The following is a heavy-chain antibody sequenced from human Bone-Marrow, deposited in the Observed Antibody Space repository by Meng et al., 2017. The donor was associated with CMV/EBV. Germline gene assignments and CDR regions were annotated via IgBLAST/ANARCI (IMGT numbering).Heavy chain of an antibody. J-gene: IGHJ6*02. CDR1: GFTFSSYW. CDR2: INSDGSST. CDR3: AKDTATIFGVVIIPYGMDV. V-gene: IGHV3-74*01. Sequence: GESLKISCAASGFTFSSYWMHWVRQAPGKGLVWVSRINSDGSSTSYADSVKGRFTISRDNAKNSLYLQMNSLRAEDTALYYCAKDTATIFGVVIIPYGMDVWGQGTTVTVSS. D-gene: IGHD3-3*01.